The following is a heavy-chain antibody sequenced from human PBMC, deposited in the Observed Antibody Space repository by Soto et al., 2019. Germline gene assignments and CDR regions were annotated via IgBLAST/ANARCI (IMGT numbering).Heavy chain of an antibody. CDR1: GGSFSDDY. D-gene: IGHD3-16*01. CDR3: ARRGNDFLSGSYNA. V-gene: IGHV4-34*01. J-gene: IGHJ5*02. Sequence: QVQLQQWGAGLLKPSETLSLTCAEYGGSFSDDYWTWIRQPPGKGLEWIGEITRGGGTNYNPSLQSRVTLSVDSLRKLFSLKLSSVTASDTAVYYCARRGNDFLSGSYNAWGQGTLVTVSS. CDR2: ITRGGGT.